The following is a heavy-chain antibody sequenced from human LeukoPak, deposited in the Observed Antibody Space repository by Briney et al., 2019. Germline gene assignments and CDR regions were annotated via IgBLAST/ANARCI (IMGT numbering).Heavy chain of an antibody. CDR2: INHSGST. CDR3: ARAMIVVVSAFDI. D-gene: IGHD3-22*01. CDR1: GGSFSGYY. Sequence: PSETLSLTCAVYGGSFSGYYWSWIRQPPGKGLEWIGEINHSGSTNYNPSLKSRVTISVDTSNNQFSLKLSSVTAADTAVYSCARAMIVVVSAFDIWGQGTMVTVSS. V-gene: IGHV4-34*01. J-gene: IGHJ3*02.